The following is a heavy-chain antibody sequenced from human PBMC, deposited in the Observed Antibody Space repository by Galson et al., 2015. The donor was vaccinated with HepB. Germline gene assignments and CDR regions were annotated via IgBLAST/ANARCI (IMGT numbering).Heavy chain of an antibody. J-gene: IGHJ4*02. CDR1: GFTFSSHA. V-gene: IGHV3-23*01. CDR3: AKGSDYYVSGTYYNGALYSDH. D-gene: IGHD3-10*01. CDR2: ISGSGGST. Sequence: SLRLSCAASGFTFSSHAMSWVRQAPGKGLEWVSGISGSGGSTHCADSVKGRFTIARDNSKNTLYLQMNGLRAEDTAVYYCAKGSDYYVSGTYYNGALYSDHWGQGTLVTVSS.